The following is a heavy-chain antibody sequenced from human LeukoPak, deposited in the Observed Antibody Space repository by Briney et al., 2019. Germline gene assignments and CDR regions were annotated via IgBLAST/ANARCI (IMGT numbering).Heavy chain of an antibody. D-gene: IGHD2-8*01. J-gene: IGHJ3*02. CDR1: GGSFSGYY. V-gene: IGHV4-34*01. Sequence: SETLSLTCAVYGGSFSGYYWSWIRQPPGKGLEWIGEINHSGSTNYNPSLKSRVTISVDTSKNQFSLKLSSVTAADTAVYYCAREKRVYYLTAFDIWGQGTMVTVSS. CDR2: INHSGST. CDR3: AREKRVYYLTAFDI.